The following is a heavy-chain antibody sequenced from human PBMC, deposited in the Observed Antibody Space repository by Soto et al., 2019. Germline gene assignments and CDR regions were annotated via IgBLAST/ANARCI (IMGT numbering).Heavy chain of an antibody. CDR3: AQFNRSRDAFDI. V-gene: IGHV2-5*02. Sequence: QITLKESGPTLVKPTQTLTLTCTFSGFSLSTSGVGVGWIRQPPGKALEWLALIDWDDDKRYSPSLKSRLTITKDTSKTQVVLTMTNMDPVDTATYYCAQFNRSRDAFDIWGQGTMVTVSS. J-gene: IGHJ3*02. CDR2: IDWDDDK. CDR1: GFSLSTSGVG.